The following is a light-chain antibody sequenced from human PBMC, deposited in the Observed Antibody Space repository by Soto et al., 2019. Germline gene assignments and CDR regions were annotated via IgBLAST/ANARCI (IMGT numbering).Light chain of an antibody. CDR2: LEGSGSY. CDR3: ETWDSNTWV. V-gene: IGLV4-60*02. CDR1: SGHSSYI. J-gene: IGLJ3*02. Sequence: QPVLTQSSSASASLGSSVKLTCTLSSGHSSYIIAWHQQQPGKAPRYLMKLEGSGSYNKGSGVPDRFSGSSSGADHYLTISNLQFEDEADYYCETWDSNTWVFGGGTKLTVL.